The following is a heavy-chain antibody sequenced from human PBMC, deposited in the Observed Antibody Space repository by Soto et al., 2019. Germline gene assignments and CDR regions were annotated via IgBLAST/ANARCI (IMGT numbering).Heavy chain of an antibody. CDR1: GYTFTRSG. Sequence: ASVKVSCKASGYTFTRSGISWVRQAPGQRLEWMGWINAGNGNTKYSQKFQGRVTITRDTSASTAYMELSSLRSEDTAVYYCARDLTGDSSSWFNWFDPWGQGTLVTVSS. V-gene: IGHV1-3*01. J-gene: IGHJ5*02. CDR3: ARDLTGDSSSWFNWFDP. CDR2: INAGNGNT. D-gene: IGHD6-13*01.